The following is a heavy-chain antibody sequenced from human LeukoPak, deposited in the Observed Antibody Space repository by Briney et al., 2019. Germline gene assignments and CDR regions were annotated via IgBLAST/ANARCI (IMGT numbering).Heavy chain of an antibody. D-gene: IGHD3-16*01. CDR1: GYSCTDYR. Sequence: GGALKLSCKGSGYSCTDYRIGWVRQIPGKGLEWMGIIYTGDSHTRYTPSFQDQVTISADKSINTPYLQWSSLKASDTAMYYCARGPYGYASSATLGSYNWFDPWGQGTLVTVSS. J-gene: IGHJ5*02. CDR3: ARGPYGYASSATLGSYNWFDP. V-gene: IGHV5-51*01. CDR2: IYTGDSHT.